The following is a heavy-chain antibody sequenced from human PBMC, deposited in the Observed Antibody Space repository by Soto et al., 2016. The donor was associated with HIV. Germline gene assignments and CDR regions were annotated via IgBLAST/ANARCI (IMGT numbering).Heavy chain of an antibody. D-gene: IGHD1-1*01. Sequence: QVQLQQWGAGLLKPSETLSLTCAVYGGSFGGYDWTWIRQTPDKGLQWIGEIDHTGNTNYNPSLKSRLTISVDTSKNQFXLKVNSVTAADTAIYYCARRAELRLIGSFTNDHYSYMDVWGKGTSVTVS. CDR3: ARRAELRLIGSFTNDHYSYMDV. CDR1: GGSFGGYD. J-gene: IGHJ6*04. V-gene: IGHV4-34*02. CDR2: IDHTGNT.